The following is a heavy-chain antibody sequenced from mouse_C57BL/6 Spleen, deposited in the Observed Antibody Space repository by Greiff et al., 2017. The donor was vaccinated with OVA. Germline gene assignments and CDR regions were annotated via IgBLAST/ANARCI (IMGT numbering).Heavy chain of an antibody. J-gene: IGHJ4*01. CDR3: ATVVATRLAMDY. V-gene: IGHV1-82*01. CDR2: IYPGDGDT. D-gene: IGHD1-1*01. CDR1: GYAFSSSW. Sequence: VKLVESGPELVKPGASVKISCKASGYAFSSSWMNWVKQRPGKGLEWIGRIYPGDGDTNYNGKFKGKATLTADKSSSTAYMQLSSLTSEDSAVYFCATVVATRLAMDYWGQGTSVTVSS.